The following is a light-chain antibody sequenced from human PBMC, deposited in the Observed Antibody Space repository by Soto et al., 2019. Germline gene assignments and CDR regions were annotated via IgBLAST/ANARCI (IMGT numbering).Light chain of an antibody. CDR1: QSVLYSSNNKNY. CDR2: WAS. Sequence: DIVMTQSPDSLAVSLGERATINCKSSQSVLYSSNNKNYLAWYQQKPGQPPKLLIYWASTRESGVPDRFSGSGSGTDFTLTISSLQAEDVAVYYCQQYYSTPPITFGQGIRLEIK. V-gene: IGKV4-1*01. J-gene: IGKJ5*01. CDR3: QQYYSTPPIT.